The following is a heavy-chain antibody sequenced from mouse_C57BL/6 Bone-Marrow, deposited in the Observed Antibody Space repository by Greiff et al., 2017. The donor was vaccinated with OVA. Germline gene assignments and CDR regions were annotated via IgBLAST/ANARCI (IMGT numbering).Heavy chain of an antibody. CDR1: GYTFTDYY. CDR3: ARGYYGKGYWYFDV. V-gene: IGHV1-76*01. J-gene: IGHJ1*03. CDR2: IYPGSGNT. D-gene: IGHD1-1*01. Sequence: VKLMESGAELVRPGASVKLSCKASGYTFTDYYINWVKQRPGQGLEWIARIYPGSGNTYYNEKFKGKATLTAEKSSSTAYMQLSSLTSEDSAVYFCARGYYGKGYWYFDVWGTGTTVTVSS.